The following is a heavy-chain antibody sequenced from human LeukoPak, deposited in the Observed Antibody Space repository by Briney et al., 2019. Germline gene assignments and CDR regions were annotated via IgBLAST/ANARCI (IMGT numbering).Heavy chain of an antibody. Sequence: PSETLSLTCAVSGGSISSGDYSWSWIRQPPGKGLEWIGYIYHSGSTYYNPSLKSRVTISVDRSKNQFSLKLSSVTAADTAVYYCARDSGTFDYWGQGTLVTVPS. CDR3: ARDSGTFDY. D-gene: IGHD3-10*01. V-gene: IGHV4-30-2*01. CDR1: GGSISSGDYS. J-gene: IGHJ4*02. CDR2: IYHSGST.